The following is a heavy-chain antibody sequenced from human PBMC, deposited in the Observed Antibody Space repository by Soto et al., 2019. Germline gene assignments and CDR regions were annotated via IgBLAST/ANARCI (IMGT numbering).Heavy chain of an antibody. CDR2: MNPNSGNT. V-gene: IGHV1-8*01. CDR1: GYTFTSYD. CDR3: ARSYRRGGYSGYHPLDS. Sequence: QVQLVQSGAEVKKPGASVKVSCKASGYTFTSYDINWVRQATGQGLEWMGWMNPNSGNTGYAQKFQGRVTMTRNTSKSTAYMELGSLRSEDTAVYYCARSYRRGGYSGYHPLDSWGQGTLVTVSS. D-gene: IGHD5-12*01. J-gene: IGHJ4*02.